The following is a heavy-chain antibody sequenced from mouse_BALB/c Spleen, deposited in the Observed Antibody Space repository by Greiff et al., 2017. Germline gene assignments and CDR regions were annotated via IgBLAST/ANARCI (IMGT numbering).Heavy chain of an antibody. CDR3: PPSYYGNYDYAMDY. D-gene: IGHD2-10*01. CDR1: GFTFSDAW. J-gene: IGHJ4*01. CDR2: IRSKANNHAT. V-gene: IGHV6-6*01. Sequence: EVKVEESGGGLVQPGGSMKLSCAASGFTFSDAWMDWVRQSPEKGLEWVGEIRSKANNHATYYAVSVKGRFTISRDGSKSSIYLQMNSLRAEDPGIYYCPPSYYGNYDYAMDYWGQGTSVTVSS.